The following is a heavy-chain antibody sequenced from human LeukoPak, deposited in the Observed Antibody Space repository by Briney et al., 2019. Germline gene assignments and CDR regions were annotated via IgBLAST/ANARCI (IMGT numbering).Heavy chain of an antibody. V-gene: IGHV1-69*13. Sequence: ASVKLSCKASGYTFTINHIHWVRQAPGQGLEWMGGIIPIFGTANYAQKFQGRVTITADESTSTAYMELSSLRSEDTAVYYCARDSRGYIKWGQGTLVTVSS. D-gene: IGHD5-18*01. J-gene: IGHJ4*02. CDR2: IIPIFGTA. CDR3: ARDSRGYIK. CDR1: GYTFTINH.